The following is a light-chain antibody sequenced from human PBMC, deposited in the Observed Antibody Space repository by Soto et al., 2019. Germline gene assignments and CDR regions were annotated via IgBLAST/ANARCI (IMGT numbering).Light chain of an antibody. CDR1: SSNIGAGYD. J-gene: IGLJ1*01. CDR3: QSYDSSLSGSV. Sequence: QSVLTQPPSVSGAPGQRVTISCTGSSSNIGAGYDVHWYQQLPGPAPKLLIYGNSNRPSGVPDRFSGSKSGTSASLAITGLQAEDEADYYCQSYDSSLSGSVLGTGTKLTVL. CDR2: GNS. V-gene: IGLV1-40*01.